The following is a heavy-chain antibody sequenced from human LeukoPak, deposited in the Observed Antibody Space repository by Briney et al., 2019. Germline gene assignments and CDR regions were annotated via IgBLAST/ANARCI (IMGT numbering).Heavy chain of an antibody. Sequence: GGSLRLSCAASGFTFSSYGMHWVRQAPGKGLEWVALISYDGSNKYYADSVKGRFTISRDNSKNTLYLQMNSLRAEDTAVYYCARGTGTTAYFDYWGQGTLVTVSS. CDR1: GFTFSSYG. V-gene: IGHV3-30*03. CDR2: ISYDGSNK. J-gene: IGHJ4*02. D-gene: IGHD1-1*01. CDR3: ARGTGTTAYFDY.